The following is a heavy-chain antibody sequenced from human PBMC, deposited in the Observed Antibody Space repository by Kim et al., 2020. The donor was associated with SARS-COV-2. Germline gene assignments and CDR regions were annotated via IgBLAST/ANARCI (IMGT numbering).Heavy chain of an antibody. V-gene: IGHV4-39*01. Sequence: SETLSLTCTVSGGSISSSSYYWGWLRQPPGKGLEWIGSIYYSGSTYYNPSLKSRVTISVDTSKNQFSLKLSTVTAADTAVYYWARHKRGSSSAFFDYWG. D-gene: IGHD6-6*01. CDR1: GGSISSSSYY. CDR2: IYYSGST. J-gene: IGHJ4*01. CDR3: ARHKRGSSSAFFDY.